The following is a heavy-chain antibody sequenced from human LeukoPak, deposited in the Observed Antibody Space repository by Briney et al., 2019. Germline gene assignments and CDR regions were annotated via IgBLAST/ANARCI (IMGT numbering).Heavy chain of an antibody. CDR3: ARDHGTVRLCDY. Sequence: GGSLRLSCAASGFTFNNYAMSWVRQAPGKGLEWISYISNTGNTIYYADSVRGRFTISRDNAKNSLYLQMNSLRAEDTALYYCARDHGTVRLCDYWGQGTLVTVSS. CDR2: ISNTGNTI. V-gene: IGHV3-11*01. D-gene: IGHD4-11*01. J-gene: IGHJ4*01. CDR1: GFTFNNYA.